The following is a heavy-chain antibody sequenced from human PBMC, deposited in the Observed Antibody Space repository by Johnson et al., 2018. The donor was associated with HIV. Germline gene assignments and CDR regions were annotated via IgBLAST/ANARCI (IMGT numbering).Heavy chain of an antibody. Sequence: QVQLVESGGGIVQPGRSLRLSCAASGFTFSNYAVHWVRQAPGKGLEWVAVISSDGSAKYYADSVKGPFTISRDNSKNTLYLQMNSLRADDTAVYYCARDSYKLELPLGAFDIWGQGTMVTVSS. V-gene: IGHV3-30-3*01. J-gene: IGHJ3*02. CDR3: ARDSYKLELPLGAFDI. CDR2: ISSDGSAK. CDR1: GFTFSNYA. D-gene: IGHD1-7*01.